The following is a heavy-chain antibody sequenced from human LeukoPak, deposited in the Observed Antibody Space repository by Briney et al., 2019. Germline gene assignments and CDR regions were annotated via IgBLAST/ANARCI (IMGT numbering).Heavy chain of an antibody. J-gene: IGHJ4*02. D-gene: IGHD3-3*01. V-gene: IGHV1-24*01. CDR3: ATNPIQRDGVVIGY. CDR1: GYTLTELS. CDR2: FDPEDGET. Sequence: GASVKVSCKVSGYTLTELSMHWVRQAPGKGLEWMGGFDPEDGETIYAQKFQGRVTMTEDTSTDTAYMELSSLRSEDTAVYYCATNPIQRDGVVIGYWGQGTLVTVSS.